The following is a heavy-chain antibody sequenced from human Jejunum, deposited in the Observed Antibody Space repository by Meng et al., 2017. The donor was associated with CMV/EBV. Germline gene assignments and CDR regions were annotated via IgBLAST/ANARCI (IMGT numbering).Heavy chain of an antibody. CDR1: GITFSSYW. Sequence: SGITFSSYWRSWVRQAKGKGMEGVASIKEDGSEKHYVDAVKGRLTISRDNDKNSMYRQMNSLRAEDTAVYYCARGEYQLLFGAFDIWGQGTMVTVSS. V-gene: IGHV3-7*01. J-gene: IGHJ3*02. CDR3: ARGEYQLLFGAFDI. CDR2: IKEDGSEK. D-gene: IGHD2-2*01.